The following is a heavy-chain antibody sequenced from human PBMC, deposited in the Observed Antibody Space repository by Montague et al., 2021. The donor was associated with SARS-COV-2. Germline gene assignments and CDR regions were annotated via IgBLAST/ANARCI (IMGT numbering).Heavy chain of an antibody. CDR3: ARVPLYFDGFDF. J-gene: IGHJ6*02. Sequence: SETLSLTCAVYGGSLTSNYWTWVRQAPGKGLEWIGECNQSGRTTXYNPSLLGRVTISVDMSRNQVFLTLNSVTVADTAVYYCARVPLYFDGFDFWGQGTTVTVSS. D-gene: IGHD3/OR15-3a*01. CDR2: CNQSGRTT. V-gene: IGHV4-34*01. CDR1: GGSLTSNY.